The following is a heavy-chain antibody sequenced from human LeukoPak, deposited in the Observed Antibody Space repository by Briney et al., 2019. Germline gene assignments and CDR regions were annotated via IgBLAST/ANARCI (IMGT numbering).Heavy chain of an antibody. CDR2: ISGSGGST. Sequence: GGSLRLSCAASGFTFSSYAMSWVRQAPGKGLEWVSAISGSGGSTYYADSVKGRFTISRDNSKNTLYLQMNSLRAEDTAVYYCVLLWFGTPFDPWGQGTLVTVSS. CDR3: VLLWFGTPFDP. J-gene: IGHJ5*02. V-gene: IGHV3-23*01. CDR1: GFTFSSYA. D-gene: IGHD3-10*01.